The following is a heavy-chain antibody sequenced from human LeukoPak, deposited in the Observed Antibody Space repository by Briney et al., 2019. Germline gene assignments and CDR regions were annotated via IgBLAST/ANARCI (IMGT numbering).Heavy chain of an antibody. V-gene: IGHV3-7*01. CDR1: GFPFSSYW. CDR3: ARPLAYSGSYYGIDF. Sequence: GGSLRLSCAASGFPFSSYWMSWVRQAPGKGLGWVANIKQDGSDKYYVDSVKGRFTITRDNAKNSLYLQVNSLRADDTAVYYCARPLAYSGSYYGIDFWGQGTLVTVSS. D-gene: IGHD1-26*01. CDR2: IKQDGSDK. J-gene: IGHJ4*02.